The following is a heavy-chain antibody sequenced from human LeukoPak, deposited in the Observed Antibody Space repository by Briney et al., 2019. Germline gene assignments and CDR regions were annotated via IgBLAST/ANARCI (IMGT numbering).Heavy chain of an antibody. J-gene: IGHJ4*02. CDR1: GYTFTGYY. V-gene: IGHV1-2*02. CDR2: INPNSGGT. Sequence: ASVKVSCKASGYTFTGYYMHWVRQAPGQGLEWMGWINPNSGGTNYAQKFQGRVTMTRDTSISTAYMELSRLRSDDTAGYYCARMWFGESVSHFDYWGQGTLVTVPS. CDR3: ARMWFGESVSHFDY. D-gene: IGHD3-10*01.